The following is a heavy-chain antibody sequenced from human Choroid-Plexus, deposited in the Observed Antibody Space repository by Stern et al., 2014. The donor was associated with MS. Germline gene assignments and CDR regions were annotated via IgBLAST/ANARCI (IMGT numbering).Heavy chain of an antibody. D-gene: IGHD3-3*01. J-gene: IGHJ6*02. V-gene: IGHV1-2*02. CDR3: ARDQRGITIFGVVTDYYYLGMDV. CDR1: GYIFTGYY. CDR2: INPNTGGP. Sequence: QVQLGQSGAEVKKPGASVKVSCKTSGYIFTGYYIHWVRQAPGQGLEWMAWINPNTGGPKYAQKFQGRVTMSRDTSISTAYVELSSLTSDDTAVYYCARDQRGITIFGVVTDYYYLGMDVWGQGTTVTVS.